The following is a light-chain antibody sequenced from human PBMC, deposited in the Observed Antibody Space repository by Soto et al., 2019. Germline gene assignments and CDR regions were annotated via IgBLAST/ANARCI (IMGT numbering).Light chain of an antibody. V-gene: IGLV1-44*01. Sequence: QPVLTQPPSASGTPGQRVTISCSGSSSNIGATPINWYQQLPGTAPKLLIYNNDQRPSGVPDRFSASKSGTSASLAISGLQSEDEADYYCEAWDDSLYGAVLGGGTKLTVL. CDR3: EAWDDSLYGAV. CDR1: SSNIGATP. J-gene: IGLJ2*01. CDR2: NND.